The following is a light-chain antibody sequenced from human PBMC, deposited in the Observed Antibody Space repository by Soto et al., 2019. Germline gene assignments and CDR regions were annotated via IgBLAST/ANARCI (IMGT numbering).Light chain of an antibody. J-gene: IGKJ2*01. Sequence: DIQMTQSPSSLSASVGDRVTITCRASQSISSYLNWYQQKPGKAPKLLIYAASSLQSGVPSRFSGSGSATDFTLTISRLQPEAFATYYCQQSYSTPVFGPGTKLEIK. CDR2: AAS. CDR3: QQSYSTPV. V-gene: IGKV1-39*01. CDR1: QSISSY.